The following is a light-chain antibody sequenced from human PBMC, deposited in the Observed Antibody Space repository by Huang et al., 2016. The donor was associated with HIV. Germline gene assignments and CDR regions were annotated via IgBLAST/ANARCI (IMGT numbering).Light chain of an antibody. J-gene: IGKJ1*01. CDR2: ATS. CDR1: QSISSY. Sequence: DIQMTQSPSSLSASVGDRVTITCRASQSISSYLNWYQLKPGKAPKLLIYATSPLQSGVPSRFSGSGSGTDFTLTIRSLQPEDFATYYCQQSYSTPRTFGQGTKVEIK. CDR3: QQSYSTPRT. V-gene: IGKV1-39*01.